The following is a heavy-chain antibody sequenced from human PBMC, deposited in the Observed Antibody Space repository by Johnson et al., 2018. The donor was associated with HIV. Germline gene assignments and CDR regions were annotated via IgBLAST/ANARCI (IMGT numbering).Heavy chain of an antibody. D-gene: IGHD3-10*01. CDR2: ISWNSGSI. J-gene: IGHJ3*02. CDR3: AKELLYGSGSPDAFDI. CDR1: GFTFDDYA. Sequence: DVQVVESGGGLVQPGRSLRLSCAASGFTFDDYAMHWVRQAPGKGLEWVSGISWNSGSIGYADSVKGRFTISRDNAKNSLYLQMNSLRAEDTALYYCAKELLYGSGSPDAFDIWGQGTMVTVSS. V-gene: IGHV3-9*01.